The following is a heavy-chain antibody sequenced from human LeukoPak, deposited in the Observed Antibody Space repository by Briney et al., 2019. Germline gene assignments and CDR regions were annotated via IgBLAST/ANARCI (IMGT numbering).Heavy chain of an antibody. CDR1: GFTFSNAW. V-gene: IGHV3-15*01. Sequence: GGSLRLSCAASGFTFSNAWMSWVRQAPGKGLEWVGRIKSKTDGGTTDYAAPVKGRFTISRDDSKNTLYLQMNSLKTEDTAVYYCTTQGHLGVATEGYYYMDVWGKGTTVTVSS. CDR2: IKSKTDGGTT. D-gene: IGHD2-15*01. J-gene: IGHJ6*03. CDR3: TTQGHLGVATEGYYYMDV.